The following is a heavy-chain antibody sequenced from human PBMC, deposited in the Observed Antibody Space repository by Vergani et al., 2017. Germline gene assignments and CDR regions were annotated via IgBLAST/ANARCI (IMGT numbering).Heavy chain of an antibody. J-gene: IGHJ4*02. D-gene: IGHD3-22*01. Sequence: QVQLQESGPGLVKPSQTLSLTCTVSGGSISSGDYYWSWIRQPPGKGLEWIGYIYYSGSTYYNPSPKSGVTISVDTSKNQFPLTLSSVTAADTAVYYCARETYYYDSSGYYYEARIDYWGQGTLVTVSS. V-gene: IGHV4-30-4*01. CDR1: GGSISSGDYY. CDR2: IYYSGST. CDR3: ARETYYYDSSGYYYEARIDY.